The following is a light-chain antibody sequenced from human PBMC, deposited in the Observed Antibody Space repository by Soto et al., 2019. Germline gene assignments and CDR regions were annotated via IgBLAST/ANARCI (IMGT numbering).Light chain of an antibody. CDR1: RSNLGTYY. CDR2: DNS. V-gene: IGLV1-51*01. Sequence: QSVLTQPPSVSAAPGQKIIISCSGSRSNLGTYYVSWYHQLPGTAPKVVIYDNSRRPSGIPDRFSGSKSGTSATLVITGLQTGDEGDYSCGAWDSSLGVDVFGGGTKLTVL. CDR3: GAWDSSLGVDV. J-gene: IGLJ1*01.